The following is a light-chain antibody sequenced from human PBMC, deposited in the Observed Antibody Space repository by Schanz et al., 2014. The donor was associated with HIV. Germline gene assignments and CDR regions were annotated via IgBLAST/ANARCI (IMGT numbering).Light chain of an antibody. V-gene: IGKV3-15*01. CDR2: GAS. J-gene: IGKJ4*01. CDR1: QSVSSSY. CDR3: QQYNTFPLT. Sequence: EIVLTQSPGTLSLSPGERATLSCRASQSVSSSYLAWYQQKPGQAPRLLIYGASTRATDVPATFSGSGSGTEFSLTISSLQSEDSASYYCQQYNTFPLTFGGGTKVEIK.